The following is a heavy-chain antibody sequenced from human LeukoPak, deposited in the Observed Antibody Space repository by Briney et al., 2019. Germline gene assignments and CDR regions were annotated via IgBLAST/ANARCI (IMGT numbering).Heavy chain of an antibody. CDR3: ATSLGYNYDYAMDV. D-gene: IGHD1-20*01. V-gene: IGHV3-23*01. J-gene: IGHJ6*02. CDR1: GFTFSTYA. Sequence: GGSLRLSCAASGFTFSTYAMTWVRQAPGKGPEWLSLISGNGASTYYADSVKGRFTISRDNSKNTLYLQMNSLRAEDTAVFYCATSLGYNYDYAMDVWGQGTTVTVSS. CDR2: ISGNGAST.